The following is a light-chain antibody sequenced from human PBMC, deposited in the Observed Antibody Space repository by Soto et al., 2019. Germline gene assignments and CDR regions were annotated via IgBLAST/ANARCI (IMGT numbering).Light chain of an antibody. CDR2: GAS. Sequence: EIVLTQSPATLSLSPGERATLSCRASQSVTSSYLAWYQQKPGQAPRLLLYGASSRATGIPDRFRGVGSGTDFTLTSCRLEPEDSAVYYCQQYGSSPLTFGGGTKVEI. CDR1: QSVTSSY. V-gene: IGKV3-20*01. CDR3: QQYGSSPLT. J-gene: IGKJ4*01.